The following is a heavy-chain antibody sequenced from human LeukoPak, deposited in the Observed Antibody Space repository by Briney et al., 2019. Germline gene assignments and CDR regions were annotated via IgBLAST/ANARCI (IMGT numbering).Heavy chain of an antibody. D-gene: IGHD5-24*01. CDR2: FDPEDGET. CDR1: GYTLTELS. Sequence: ASVKVSCKVSGYTLTELSMHWVRQAPGKGLEWMGGFDPEDGETIYAQKFQGRVTMTEDTSIDTAYMELSSLRSEDTAVYYCAHGKGRWLHLIYWGQGTLVTVSS. J-gene: IGHJ4*02. V-gene: IGHV1-24*01. CDR3: AHGKGRWLHLIY.